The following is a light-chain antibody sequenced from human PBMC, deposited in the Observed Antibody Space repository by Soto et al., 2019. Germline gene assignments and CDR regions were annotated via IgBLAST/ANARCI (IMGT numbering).Light chain of an antibody. Sequence: LTQSPCFLSAYVEDRVSITCRASQGIGNYLAWYQQKPGKAPKLLIYDASSLESGVPSRFSGSGSGTEFALTISSLQPDDFALYYCQHYNSYSEGFGQGTKVDIK. CDR2: DAS. V-gene: IGKV1-9*01. J-gene: IGKJ1*01. CDR1: QGIGNY. CDR3: QHYNSYSEG.